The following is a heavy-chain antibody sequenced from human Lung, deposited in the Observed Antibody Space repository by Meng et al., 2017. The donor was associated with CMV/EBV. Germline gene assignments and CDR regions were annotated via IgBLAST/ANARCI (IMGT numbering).Heavy chain of an antibody. V-gene: IGHV3-23*01. CDR2: ISGSGGST. D-gene: IGHD2-2*01. J-gene: IGHJ4*02. CDR3: VKIWYDIVVVPAAPVY. Sequence: ESLKIXCAASGFTYSSYAMSWVRQAPGKGLEWVSAISGSGGSTYYADSVKGQFTISRDNSKNTLYLQMNSLRAEDTAVYYCVKIWYDIVVVPAAPVYWGQG. CDR1: GFTYSSYA.